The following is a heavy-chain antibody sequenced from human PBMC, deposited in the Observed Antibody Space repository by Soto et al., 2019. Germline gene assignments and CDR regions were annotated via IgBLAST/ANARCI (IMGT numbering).Heavy chain of an antibody. J-gene: IGHJ1*01. CDR2: INHSGST. Sequence: SETLSLTCAVYGGSFSGYYWSWIRQPPGKGLEWIGEINHSGSTNYNPSLKSRVTISVDTSKNQFSLKLSSVTAADTAVYYCARVDCSGGSCYPEYFQHWGQGTLVTVSS. V-gene: IGHV4-34*01. CDR1: GGSFSGYY. D-gene: IGHD2-15*01. CDR3: ARVDCSGGSCYPEYFQH.